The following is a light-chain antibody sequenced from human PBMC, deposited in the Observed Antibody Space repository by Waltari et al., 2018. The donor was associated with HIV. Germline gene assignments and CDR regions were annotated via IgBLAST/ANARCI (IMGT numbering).Light chain of an antibody. CDR2: DVN. CDR3: SAYSTTNTFVV. J-gene: IGLJ3*02. CDR1: HY. V-gene: IGLV2-14*03. Sequence: HYVSWYQQYAGKSPKLLIYDVNKRPSGVSDRFSGSRFGNTASLIISGLQTDDEAAYFCSAYSTTNTFVVFGGGTKVTVL.